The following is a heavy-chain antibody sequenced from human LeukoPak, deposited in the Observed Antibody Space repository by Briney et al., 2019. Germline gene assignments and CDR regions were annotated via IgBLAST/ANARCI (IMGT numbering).Heavy chain of an antibody. CDR3: ARAIRITMIVVAPAAFDI. CDR1: GGSISSGCYY. D-gene: IGHD3-22*01. J-gene: IGHJ3*02. V-gene: IGHV4-61*02. CDR2: IYTSGST. Sequence: SETLSLTCTVSGGSISSGCYYWSWIRQPAGKGLEWIGRIYTSGSTNYNPSVKSRVTISVDTSKNQFSLKLSSVTAAATAVYYCARAIRITMIVVAPAAFDICGQGTMVTVSS.